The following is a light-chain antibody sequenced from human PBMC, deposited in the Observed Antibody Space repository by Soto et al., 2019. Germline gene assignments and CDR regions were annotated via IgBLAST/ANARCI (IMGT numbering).Light chain of an antibody. V-gene: IGKV1-5*03. CDR3: QQYNNWPQT. CDR2: KAS. J-gene: IGKJ1*01. Sequence: DIQMTQSPSTLSASVGDRVTITCRASQSVSTWLAWYQQKPGKAPKLLIYKASNLESGVPSRFTGSGSGTEFTLTISSLQPDDFAVYYCQQYNNWPQTFGQGTKVDI. CDR1: QSVSTW.